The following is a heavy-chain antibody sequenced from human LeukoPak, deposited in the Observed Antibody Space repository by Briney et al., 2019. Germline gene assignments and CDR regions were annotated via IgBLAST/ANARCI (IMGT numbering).Heavy chain of an antibody. D-gene: IGHD1-1*01. CDR2: IYTSGST. V-gene: IGHV4-4*07. Sequence: SETLSLTCTVSGGSISSYYWSWIRQPAGKGLEWIGRIYTSGSTNYNPSLKSRVTMSVDTSKNQFSLKLSSMTAADTAVYYCARTQAQFTPISTGFDPWGQGTLVTVSS. CDR3: ARTQAQFTPISTGFDP. CDR1: GGSISSYY. J-gene: IGHJ5*02.